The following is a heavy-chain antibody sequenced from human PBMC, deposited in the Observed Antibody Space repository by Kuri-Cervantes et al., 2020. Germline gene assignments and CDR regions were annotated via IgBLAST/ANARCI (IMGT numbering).Heavy chain of an antibody. D-gene: IGHD3-22*01. CDR3: ARDRYDYGSSGYNPYFDY. V-gene: IGHV4-59*01. CDR2: IYYSGST. CDR1: GGSITTYY. J-gene: IGHJ4*02. Sequence: GSLRLSCSVSGGSITTYYWSWIRQPPGKGLEWIGYIYYSGSTNYNPSLKSRVTISVDTSKNQFSLKLSSVTAADTAVYYCARDRYDYGSSGYNPYFDYWGQGTLVTVSS.